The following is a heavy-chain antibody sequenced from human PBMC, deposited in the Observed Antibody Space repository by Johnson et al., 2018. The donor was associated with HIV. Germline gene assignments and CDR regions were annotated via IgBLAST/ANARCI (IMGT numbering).Heavy chain of an antibody. CDR3: GRESTGAGTAFDI. D-gene: IGHD2-8*02. CDR1: GFTFSSYA. Sequence: MQLVESGGGLVQPGGSLRLSCAASGFTFSSYAMSWVRQAPGKGLEWVSTITGSSGSTYYADSVKGRFTISRDNAQDSLYLQMNSLRVDDTAVYYCGRESTGAGTAFDIWGQGTMVTVSS. J-gene: IGHJ3*02. CDR2: ITGSSGST. V-gene: IGHV3-23*04.